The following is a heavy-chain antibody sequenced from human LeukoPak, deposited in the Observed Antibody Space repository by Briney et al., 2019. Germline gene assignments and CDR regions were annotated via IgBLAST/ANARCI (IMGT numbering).Heavy chain of an antibody. V-gene: IGHV3-30*04. CDR3: ARDRQLWLPDYYYYYGMDV. CDR1: GFTFSSYA. Sequence: GGSLRLSCAASGFTFSSYAMHWVRQAPGKGLEWVAVISYDGSNKYYADSVKGRFTISRDNSKNTLYLQMNSLRAEDTAVYYCARDRQLWLPDYYYYYGMDVWSKGTTVTVSS. D-gene: IGHD5-18*01. CDR2: ISYDGSNK. J-gene: IGHJ6*04.